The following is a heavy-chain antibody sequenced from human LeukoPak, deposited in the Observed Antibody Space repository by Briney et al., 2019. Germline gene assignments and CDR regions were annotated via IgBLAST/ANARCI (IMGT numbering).Heavy chain of an antibody. J-gene: IGHJ5*02. D-gene: IGHD6-6*01. V-gene: IGHV1-18*01. Sequence: ASVKVSCKASGYTFTSYGISWVRQAPGQGLEWMGWISAYNGNTNYAQKLQGRVTMTTDTSTSTAYMELRSLRSDDTAVCYCARDKGSSSGWFGNWFDPWGQGTLVTVSS. CDR1: GYTFTSYG. CDR2: ISAYNGNT. CDR3: ARDKGSSSGWFGNWFDP.